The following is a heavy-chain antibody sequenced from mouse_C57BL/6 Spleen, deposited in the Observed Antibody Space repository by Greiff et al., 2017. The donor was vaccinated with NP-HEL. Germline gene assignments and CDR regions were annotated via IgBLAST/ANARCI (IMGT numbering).Heavy chain of an antibody. V-gene: IGHV2-3*01. CDR1: GFSFTSYG. D-gene: IGHD2-5*01. CDR3: AKRDSNYVNYAMDY. Sequence: VKLVESGPGLVAPSQSLSITCTVSGFSFTSYGVSWVRQPPGKGLEWLGVIWGDGSTNYHSALISRLSISKDNSKSQVFLKLNSLQTDDTATYYCAKRDSNYVNYAMDYWGQGTSVTVSS. J-gene: IGHJ4*01. CDR2: IWGDGST.